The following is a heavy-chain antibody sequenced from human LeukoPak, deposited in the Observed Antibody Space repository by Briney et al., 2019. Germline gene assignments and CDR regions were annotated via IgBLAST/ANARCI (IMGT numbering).Heavy chain of an antibody. V-gene: IGHV3-23*01. J-gene: IGHJ4*02. CDR2: VSGSGDST. Sequence: PGGALRLSCAASGFTFSSYDMTWVRQAPGKGLEWLSAVSGSGDSTYYADPVKGRFTISRDNSKNTLYVQMNSLRAEDTAVYYCAKHYDSSGYYGLFDYWGQGTLVTVSS. D-gene: IGHD3-22*01. CDR1: GFTFSSYD. CDR3: AKHYDSSGYYGLFDY.